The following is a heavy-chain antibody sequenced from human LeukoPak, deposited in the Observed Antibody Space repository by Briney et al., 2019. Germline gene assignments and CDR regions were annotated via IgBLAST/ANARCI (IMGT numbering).Heavy chain of an antibody. J-gene: IGHJ4*02. CDR2: ISYDGSNK. CDR1: GFTFSSYA. D-gene: IGHD6-13*01. CDR3: ARPSPSEAAAGTDFDY. V-gene: IGHV3-30-3*01. Sequence: GGSLRLSCAASGFTFSSYAMHWVRLAPGKGLEWVAVISYDGSNKYYADSVKGRFTISRDNSKNTLYLQMNSLRAEDTAVYYCARPSPSEAAAGTDFDYWGQGTLVTVSS.